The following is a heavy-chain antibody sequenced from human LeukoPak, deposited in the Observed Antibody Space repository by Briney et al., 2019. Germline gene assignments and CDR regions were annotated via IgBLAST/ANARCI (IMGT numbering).Heavy chain of an antibody. CDR2: VYHSGST. CDR1: GYSIISDYY. V-gene: IGHV4-38-2*01. Sequence: SETLSLTCAASGYSIISDYYWGWIRQSPGKGLEWIGSVYHSGSTHYNPSLKSRDTMSVDTSKNQFSLKLNSVTAADTAVYYCARNSSGHSFEYWGQGSLVTVSS. D-gene: IGHD6-19*01. CDR3: ARNSSGHSFEY. J-gene: IGHJ4*02.